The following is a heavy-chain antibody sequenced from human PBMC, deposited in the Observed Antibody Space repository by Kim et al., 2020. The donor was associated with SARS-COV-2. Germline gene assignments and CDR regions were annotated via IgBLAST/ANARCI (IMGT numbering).Heavy chain of an antibody. J-gene: IGHJ4*02. Sequence: GESLKISCKASEYTFNNYWIGWVRPMPGKGLQWLGIIYPGDSATKYNPSVQGQVTISAEWSLTTTYLQWSSLKDSDTAVYYCARAPSGTFSPYYFDYWGQGTLVTVS. CDR3: ARAPSGTFSPYYFDY. CDR2: IYPGDSAT. CDR1: EYTFNNYW. D-gene: IGHD1-26*01. V-gene: IGHV5-51*01.